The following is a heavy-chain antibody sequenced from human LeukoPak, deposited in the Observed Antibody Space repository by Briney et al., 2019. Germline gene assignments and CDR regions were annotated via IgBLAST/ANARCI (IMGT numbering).Heavy chain of an antibody. CDR3: AADDSGSYRFDY. J-gene: IGHJ4*02. D-gene: IGHD1-26*01. CDR1: GYTFTSYG. V-gene: IGHV1-18*01. CDR2: ISAYNGNT. Sequence: ASVKVSCKASGYTFTSYGISWVRQAPGQGLEWMGWISAYNGNTNYAQKLQGRVTKTTDTSTSTAYMELRSLRSDDTAVYYCAADDSGSYRFDYWGQGTLVTVSS.